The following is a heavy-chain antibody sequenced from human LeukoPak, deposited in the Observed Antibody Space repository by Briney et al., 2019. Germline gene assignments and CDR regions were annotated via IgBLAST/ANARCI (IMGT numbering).Heavy chain of an antibody. Sequence: ASVKLSCTASGYTFTSYDINWARQATGQGLEWMGWMNHNGGNTGYAHKFKGRVTMTRNTSIRTAYMALSSLRSEDTAVYYCARAAGTPLDYYYYMDVWGKRTTVTVSS. CDR3: ARAAGTPLDYYYYMDV. CDR2: MNHNGGNT. J-gene: IGHJ6*03. D-gene: IGHD1-1*01. V-gene: IGHV1-8*01. CDR1: GYTFTSYD.